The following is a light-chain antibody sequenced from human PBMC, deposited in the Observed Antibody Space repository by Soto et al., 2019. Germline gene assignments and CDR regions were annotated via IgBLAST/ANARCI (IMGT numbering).Light chain of an antibody. V-gene: IGKV1-39*01. CDR2: AAS. CDR3: QQSYSTLLT. Sequence: DIQMTQSPSSLSASVGDRVTITCRASQSISSYLNWYQQKPGKAPNLLIYAASSLQSGVPSRFSGSGSGTDFTLTISSLQPEDFATYYCQQSYSTLLTFGGGTKEEIK. J-gene: IGKJ4*01. CDR1: QSISSY.